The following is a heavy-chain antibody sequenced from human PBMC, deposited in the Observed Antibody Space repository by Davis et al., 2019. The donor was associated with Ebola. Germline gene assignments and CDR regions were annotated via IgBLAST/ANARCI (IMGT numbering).Heavy chain of an antibody. D-gene: IGHD5-18*01. CDR1: GDSISTAG. V-gene: IGHV6-1*01. CDR2: TYYKSKWYN. CDR3: ARGWLRGGLDV. J-gene: IGHJ6*04. Sequence: PSETLSLTCAISGDSISTAGWNRIRQSPSRGLEWLGRTYYKSKWYNDYAVSVKSRITINPDTSKNQFSLQLNSVTPEDTALYYCARGWLRGGLDVWGEGTTVTVSS.